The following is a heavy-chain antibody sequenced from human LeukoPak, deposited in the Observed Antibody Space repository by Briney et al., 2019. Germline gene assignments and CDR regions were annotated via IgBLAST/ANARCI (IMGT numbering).Heavy chain of an antibody. Sequence: GGSLRLSCAASGFTFSSYSMNWVRQAPGKGLEWASYISSSSSTIYYADSVKGRFTISRDNAKNSLYLQMNSLRAEDTAVYYCARDEFTYGDYVWWWFDPWGQGTLVTVSS. V-gene: IGHV3-48*01. CDR1: GFTFSSYS. CDR2: ISSSSSTI. CDR3: ARDEFTYGDYVWWWFDP. D-gene: IGHD4-17*01. J-gene: IGHJ5*02.